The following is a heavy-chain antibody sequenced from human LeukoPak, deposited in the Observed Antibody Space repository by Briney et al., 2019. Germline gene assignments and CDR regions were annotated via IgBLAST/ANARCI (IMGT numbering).Heavy chain of an antibody. Sequence: GGSLRLSCAASGFTFSSYSMNWVRQGPGKGLEWVSAISGSGGSTYYADSVKGRFTISRDNSKNTLYPQMNSLRAEDTAVYYCARLWFGEFHWGQGTLVTVSS. CDR2: ISGSGGST. CDR1: GFTFSSYS. J-gene: IGHJ4*02. CDR3: ARLWFGEFH. V-gene: IGHV3-23*01. D-gene: IGHD3-10*01.